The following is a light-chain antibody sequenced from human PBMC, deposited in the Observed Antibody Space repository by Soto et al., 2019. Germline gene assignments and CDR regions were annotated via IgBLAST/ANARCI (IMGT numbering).Light chain of an antibody. CDR3: AAWDDTLNGQV. CDR1: RSNIGRTF. V-gene: IGLV1-47*01. Sequence: SVLTQPPSVSGTPGQRVSISCSGSRSNIGRTFVYWYQHLPGTAPKLLIQRNNERPSGVPDRFSGSKSGTSVSLSISGLRSEDEATYYCAAWDDTLNGQVFGGGTKVTVL. CDR2: RNN. J-gene: IGLJ3*02.